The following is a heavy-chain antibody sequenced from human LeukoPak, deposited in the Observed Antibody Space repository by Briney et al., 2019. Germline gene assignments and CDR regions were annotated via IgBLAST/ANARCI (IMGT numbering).Heavy chain of an antibody. CDR2: ISYDGSNK. CDR3: ARGQVAGPNDAFDI. J-gene: IGHJ3*02. D-gene: IGHD6-19*01. Sequence: PGGSLRLSCAASGFTFSSYGMPWVRQAPGKGLEWVAVISYDGSNKYYADSVKGRFTISRDNSKNTLYLQMSSLRAEDTAVYYCARGQVAGPNDAFDIWGQGTMVTVSS. V-gene: IGHV3-30*03. CDR1: GFTFSSYG.